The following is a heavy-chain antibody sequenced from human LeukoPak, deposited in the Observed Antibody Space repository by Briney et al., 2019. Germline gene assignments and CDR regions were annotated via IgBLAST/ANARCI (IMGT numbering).Heavy chain of an antibody. CDR2: ISSSSSYI. J-gene: IGHJ6*03. Sequence: GGSLRLSCAASGFTFSGYSMNWVRQAPGKGLEWVSSISSSSSYIYYADSVKGRFTISRDNAKNSLYLQMNSLRAEDTAVYYCARSPNSYYDFWSGYSLIDYYMDVWGKGTTVTVSS. CDR1: GFTFSGYS. D-gene: IGHD3-3*01. CDR3: ARSPNSYYDFWSGYSLIDYYMDV. V-gene: IGHV3-21*01.